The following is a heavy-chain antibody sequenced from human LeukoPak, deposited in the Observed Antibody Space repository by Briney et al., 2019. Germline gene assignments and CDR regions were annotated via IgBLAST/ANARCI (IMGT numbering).Heavy chain of an antibody. CDR2: ISAYNGNT. CDR3: ARGSPGTVDTAMVGLRYFDY. CDR1: GYTFTSYG. Sequence: ASVKVSCKASGYTFTSYGISWVRQAPGQGLEWMGWISAYNGNTNYAQKLQGRVAMATDTSTSTAYMELRSLRSDDTAVYYCARGSPGTVDTAMVGLRYFDYWGQGTLVTVSS. V-gene: IGHV1-18*01. D-gene: IGHD5-18*01. J-gene: IGHJ4*02.